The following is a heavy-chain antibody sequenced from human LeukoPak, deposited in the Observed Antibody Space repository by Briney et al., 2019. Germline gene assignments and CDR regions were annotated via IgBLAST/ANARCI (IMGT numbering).Heavy chain of an antibody. V-gene: IGHV3-7*03. D-gene: IGHD6-6*01. CDR3: ARSSYSSSSSV. CDR1: GFTFSGFW. CDR2: INSDGSEG. Sequence: PGGSLRLSCAVSGFTFSGFWMSWSSKAPGKGLEWVASINSDGSEGYYADVVKGRFTISRDNAKNSLYLQISSLRAEDTAVYYCARSSYSSSSSVWGQGTMVTVSS. J-gene: IGHJ3*01.